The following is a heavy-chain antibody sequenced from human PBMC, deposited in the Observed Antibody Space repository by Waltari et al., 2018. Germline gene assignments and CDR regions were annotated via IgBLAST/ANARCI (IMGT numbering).Heavy chain of an antibody. CDR3: ARERVAAAPFDY. CDR1: GGSLSSSSYY. D-gene: IGHD6-13*01. J-gene: IGHJ4*02. V-gene: IGHV4-39*07. CDR2: IYYSGST. Sequence: QLQLQESGPGLVKPSETLSLTCTVSGGSLSSSSYYWGWIRQPPGKGLEWIGSIYYSGSTYYNPSLKSRVTISVDTSKNQFSLKLSSVTAADTAVYYCARERVAAAPFDYWGQGTLVTVSS.